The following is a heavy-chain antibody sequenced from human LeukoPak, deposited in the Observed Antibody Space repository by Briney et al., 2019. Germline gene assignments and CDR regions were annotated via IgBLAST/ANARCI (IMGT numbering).Heavy chain of an antibody. Sequence: HTGGSLRLSCAVSGFTFSTYAMSWVRQAPGKGLEWVSFPYTGDNTYYADSVKDRFTISRDNSKNTLYLQMSSLRAEDTAVYYCARDGGSGSPLGGHYYYGMDVWGQGTTVTVSS. V-gene: IGHV3-66*01. CDR2: PYTGDNT. CDR3: ARDGGSGSPLGGHYYYGMDV. D-gene: IGHD3-10*01. J-gene: IGHJ6*02. CDR1: GFTFSTYA.